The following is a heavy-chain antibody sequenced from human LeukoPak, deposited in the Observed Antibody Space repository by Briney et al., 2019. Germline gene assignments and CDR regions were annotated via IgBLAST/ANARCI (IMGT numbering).Heavy chain of an antibody. D-gene: IGHD3-3*01. CDR3: ARLLPTYYDFWSGPWAFDI. CDR1: GGSISSSSYY. V-gene: IGHV4-39*07. CDR2: IYHSGST. Sequence: SETLSLTCTVSGGSISSSSYYWGWIRQPPGKGLEWIGSIYHSGSTYYNPSLKSRVTISVDTSKNQFSLKLSSVTAADTAVYYCARLLPTYYDFWSGPWAFDIWGQGTMVTVSS. J-gene: IGHJ3*02.